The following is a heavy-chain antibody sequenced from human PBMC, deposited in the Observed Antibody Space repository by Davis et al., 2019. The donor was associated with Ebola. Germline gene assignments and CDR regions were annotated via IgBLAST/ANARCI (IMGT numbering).Heavy chain of an antibody. CDR1: GGSISSGGFY. J-gene: IGHJ6*02. CDR2: IYSSGNT. CDR3: ARDGRGYYGMDV. Sequence: MPSETLSLTCTVSGGSISSGGFYWSWIRQHPGKGLEWIGYIYSSGNTHYNPSLKSRVTISVDTSRNQLSLKLSSVTAADTAVYYCARDGRGYYGMDVWGQGTTVTVSS. V-gene: IGHV4-31*03. D-gene: IGHD1-26*01.